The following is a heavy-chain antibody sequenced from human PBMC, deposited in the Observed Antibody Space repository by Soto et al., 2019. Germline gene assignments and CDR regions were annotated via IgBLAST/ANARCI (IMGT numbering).Heavy chain of an antibody. V-gene: IGHV4-59*08. J-gene: IGHJ2*01. Sequence: SETLSLTCNVSGGSIYTYYWNWIRQSPGKGLEWIGYISDGGSTNYNPSLKSRVTISVDTSNNQFSLKLSSVTAADTAVYYCATSSVSRLLNHWYFDLWGRGTLVTAPQ. CDR3: ATSSVSRLLNHWYFDL. CDR2: ISDGGST. CDR1: GGSIYTYY.